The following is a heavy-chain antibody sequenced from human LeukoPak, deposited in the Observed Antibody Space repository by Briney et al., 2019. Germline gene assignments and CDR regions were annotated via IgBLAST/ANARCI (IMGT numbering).Heavy chain of an antibody. J-gene: IGHJ2*01. Sequence: GGSLRLSCAASGFTFSSYAMNWVRQAPGKGLEWVSYINSGSSAIYYAESVKGRFTISRDSAKNSLYLQMNSLRAEDTAVYFCARDRSSGYFDLWGRGTLVTVSS. CDR3: ARDRSSGYFDL. CDR1: GFTFSSYA. V-gene: IGHV3-48*04. CDR2: INSGSSAI.